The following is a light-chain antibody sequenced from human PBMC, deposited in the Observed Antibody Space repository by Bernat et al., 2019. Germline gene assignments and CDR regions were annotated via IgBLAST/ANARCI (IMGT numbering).Light chain of an antibody. CDR2: DAS. CDR3: QQFNNYPLT. Sequence: AIQLTQSPSSLSTSVGDRVTITCRTSQGISRTLAWYQQKPGKAPKLLIYDASTLEGGVPSRFSGSGSGTDFTLTISSLQPEDFATYYCQQFNNYPLTFGGGTKVEIK. J-gene: IGKJ4*01. V-gene: IGKV1D-13*01. CDR1: QGISRT.